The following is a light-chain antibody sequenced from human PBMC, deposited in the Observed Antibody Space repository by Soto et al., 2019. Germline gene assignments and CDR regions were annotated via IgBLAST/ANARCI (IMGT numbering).Light chain of an antibody. V-gene: IGKV1-39*01. J-gene: IGKJ4*01. CDR3: QQTYASPLT. CDR2: GAS. Sequence: SQSSSKYVSWYQQKPGKAPKLLIYGASSLLSGVPSRFSGGGSGTAFTLTVSSLRPEDFATYFCQQTYASPLTFGGGTKVDIK. CDR1: QSSSKY.